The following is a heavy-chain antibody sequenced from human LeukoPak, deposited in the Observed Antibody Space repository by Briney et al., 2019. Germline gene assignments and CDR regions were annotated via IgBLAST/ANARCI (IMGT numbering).Heavy chain of an antibody. D-gene: IGHD5-18*01. V-gene: IGHV1-18*01. CDR1: GYTFTSYG. Sequence: ASVKVSCKASGYTFTSYGISWVRQAPGQGLEWMGWISAYNGNTNYAQKLQGRVTMTTDTSTSTAYMELRSLRSDDTAVYYCARYKQLWLEYYFDYWGQGTLVTVSS. J-gene: IGHJ4*02. CDR2: ISAYNGNT. CDR3: ARYKQLWLEYYFDY.